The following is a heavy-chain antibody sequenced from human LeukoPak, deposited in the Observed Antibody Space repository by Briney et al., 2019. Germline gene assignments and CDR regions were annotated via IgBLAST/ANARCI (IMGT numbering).Heavy chain of an antibody. CDR3: ATRNSRDDYNY. Sequence: SQTLSLTCSVFGGSISSGDYYWSWIRQHPGKGLAWIGYIYYTGSTYYNPSLKSRLTISVATSKNQFSLKLSSVTAADTAIYYCATRNSRDDYNYWGQGTLVTVSS. J-gene: IGHJ4*02. CDR1: GGSISSGDYY. V-gene: IGHV4-31*03. D-gene: IGHD5-24*01. CDR2: IYYTGST.